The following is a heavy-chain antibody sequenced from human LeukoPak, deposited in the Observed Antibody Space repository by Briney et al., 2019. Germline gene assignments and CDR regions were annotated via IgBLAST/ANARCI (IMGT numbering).Heavy chain of an antibody. D-gene: IGHD2-15*01. CDR3: ATASGRSFWLDP. CDR1: GGSIGTLY. J-gene: IGHJ5*02. CDR2: IDYHGNT. Sequence: SETLSLTCIVSGGSIGTLYWNWIRQVPGKGLEWIGFIDYHGNTKYNPSLKSRVTMSVDTSVDQVSLRLTSATAADTAIYFCATASGRSFWLDPWGQGRLVTVSS. V-gene: IGHV4-59*11.